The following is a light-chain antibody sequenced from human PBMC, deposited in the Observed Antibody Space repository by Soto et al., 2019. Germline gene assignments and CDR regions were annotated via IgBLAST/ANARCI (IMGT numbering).Light chain of an antibody. CDR2: GAS. J-gene: IGKJ1*01. V-gene: IGKV3-15*01. CDR1: HDINIK. Sequence: VLTQSPATLSVSPGESATLSCRASHDINIKIAWYQQKPGQAPRLVMYGASTRAAGIPARFSGSGSGTDFTLNITSLQSEDFAVYYCQHYDVWPSVTFGQGTKVEI. CDR3: QHYDVWPSVT.